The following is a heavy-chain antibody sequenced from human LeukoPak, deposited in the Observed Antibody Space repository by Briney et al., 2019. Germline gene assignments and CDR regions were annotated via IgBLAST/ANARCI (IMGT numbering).Heavy chain of an antibody. CDR2: ISGSGGST. Sequence: QTGGSLRLSCAASGFTFSSYAMSWVRQAPGKGLEWVSVISGSGGSTHYADSVKGRFTISRDNSKNTLYVQMSSLRAEDTAVYYCAKGRGSSGYDYVDYWGQGTLVTVSS. J-gene: IGHJ4*02. D-gene: IGHD3-22*01. V-gene: IGHV3-23*01. CDR3: AKGRGSSGYDYVDY. CDR1: GFTFSSYA.